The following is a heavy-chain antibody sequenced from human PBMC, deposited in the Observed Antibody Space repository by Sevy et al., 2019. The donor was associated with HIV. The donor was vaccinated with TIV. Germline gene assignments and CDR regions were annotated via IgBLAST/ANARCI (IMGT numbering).Heavy chain of an antibody. J-gene: IGHJ5*02. CDR1: GFTFSSYG. CDR3: AKDDYSNYANWFDP. D-gene: IGHD4-4*01. V-gene: IGHV3-30*02. CDR2: IRYDGSNK. Sequence: GGSLRLSCAASGFTFSSYGMHWVRQAPGKGLEWVACIRYDGSNKYYADSVKGRFTISRDNSKNTLYLQMNSLRAEDTAVYYCAKDDYSNYANWFDPWGQGTLVTVSS.